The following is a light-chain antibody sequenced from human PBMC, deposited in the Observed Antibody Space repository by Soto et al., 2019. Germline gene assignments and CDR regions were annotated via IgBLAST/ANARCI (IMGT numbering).Light chain of an antibody. V-gene: IGKV3-20*01. CDR2: GAS. CDR1: QSVSSSY. CDR3: QQYGSSSWT. Sequence: EIVLTQSPGTLSLSPWERATLSCRASQSVSSSYLAWYQQQPGQAPRLLIYGASSRATGIPDRFSGSGSGTDFTLTISRLEPEDFAVYYCQQYGSSSWTLGQGTKVDIK. J-gene: IGKJ1*01.